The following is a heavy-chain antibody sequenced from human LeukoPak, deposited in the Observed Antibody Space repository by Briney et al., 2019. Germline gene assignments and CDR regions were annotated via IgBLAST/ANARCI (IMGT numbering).Heavy chain of an antibody. V-gene: IGHV5-51*01. CDR3: ARAAYGDSGPFDY. Sequence: GESLKISCKGSEYSFTSYWIGWVRQMPGKGLEWMGIIYPGDSDTRYSPSFQGQVTISADKSITTAYLQWSSLKASDTAMYYCARAAYGDSGPFDYWGQGTLVTVSS. CDR2: IYPGDSDT. CDR1: EYSFTSYW. J-gene: IGHJ4*02. D-gene: IGHD4-17*01.